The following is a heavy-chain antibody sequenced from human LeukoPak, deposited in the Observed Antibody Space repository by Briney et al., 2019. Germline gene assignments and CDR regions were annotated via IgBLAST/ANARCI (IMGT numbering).Heavy chain of an antibody. CDR2: IIPILGIA. D-gene: IGHD3-22*01. V-gene: IGHV1-69*04. CDR1: GYSFTRHW. J-gene: IGHJ4*02. CDR3: AREGYYYDSSGSRGFDY. Sequence: KISCKGSGYSFTRHWIGWVRQAPGQGLEWMGRIIPILGIANYAQKFQGRVTITADKSTSTAYMELSSLRSEDTAVYYCAREGYYYDSSGSRGFDYWGQGTLVTVSS.